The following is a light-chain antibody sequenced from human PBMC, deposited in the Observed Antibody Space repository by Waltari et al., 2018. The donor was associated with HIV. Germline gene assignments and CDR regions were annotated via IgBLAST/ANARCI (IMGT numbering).Light chain of an antibody. Sequence: QSALTQPPSGSGSPGQSVTISSTGTTIAVGPYNYFSWYQQHPGKAPKLMIYDVSKRPSGVPDRFSGSKSGNTASLTISGLQAEDEADYYCCSYAGSYTLRVFGGGTKLTVL. CDR2: DVS. CDR1: TIAVGPYNY. J-gene: IGLJ2*01. V-gene: IGLV2-11*01. CDR3: CSYAGSYTLRV.